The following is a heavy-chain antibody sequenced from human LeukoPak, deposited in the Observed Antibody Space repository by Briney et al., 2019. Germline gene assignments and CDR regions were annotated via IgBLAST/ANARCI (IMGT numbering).Heavy chain of an antibody. J-gene: IGHJ3*02. CDR1: GFTFSDHY. CDR3: ARVGPPRSDAFDI. Sequence: GGSLRLSCAASGFTFSDHYMDWVRQTPGKGLEWVGRARDKANSYTTEYAASVKGRFTISRDDSKTSLYLQMNSLKTEDTAVYYCARVGPPRSDAFDIWGQGTMVTVSS. V-gene: IGHV3-72*01. CDR2: ARDKANSYTT.